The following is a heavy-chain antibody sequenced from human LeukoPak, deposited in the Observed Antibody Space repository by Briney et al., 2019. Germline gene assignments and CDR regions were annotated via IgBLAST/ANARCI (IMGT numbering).Heavy chain of an antibody. CDR2: ISTYNGHT. CDR1: GYTFTSYG. D-gene: IGHD6-13*01. Sequence: ASVKVSCKASGYTFTSYGISWVRQAPGQGLEWMGWISTYNGHTNYARKVQGRVTMTTDTSTSTAYMELRSPRSDDTAVYYCARPRRKIAAAGTYQLVNYYYYYGMDVWGQGTTVTVSS. J-gene: IGHJ6*02. V-gene: IGHV1-18*01. CDR3: ARPRRKIAAAGTYQLVNYYYYYGMDV.